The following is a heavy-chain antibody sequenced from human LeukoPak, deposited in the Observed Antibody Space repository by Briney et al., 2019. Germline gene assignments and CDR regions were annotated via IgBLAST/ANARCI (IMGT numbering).Heavy chain of an antibody. J-gene: IGHJ4*02. CDR2: INHSGST. V-gene: IGHV4-34*01. CDR3: ARHAQTYLFDY. Sequence: SETLSLTCAVYGGSFSGYYWSWIRQPPGKGLEWIGEINHSGSTNYNPSLKSRVTISVDTSKNQFSLKLSSVTAADTAVYYCARHAQTYLFDYWGQGTLVTVSS. D-gene: IGHD2-2*01. CDR1: GGSFSGYY.